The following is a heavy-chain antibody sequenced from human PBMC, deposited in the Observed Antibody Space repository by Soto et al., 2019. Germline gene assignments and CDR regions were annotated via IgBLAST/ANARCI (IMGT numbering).Heavy chain of an antibody. CDR1: GYTFTSYA. CDR3: ARAPGYCSSTSCRSYYMDV. J-gene: IGHJ6*03. D-gene: IGHD2-2*03. V-gene: IGHV1-3*01. CDR2: INAGNGNT. Sequence: GASVKVSCKASGYTFTSYAMHWVRQAPGQRLEWMGWINAGNGNTKYSQKFQGRVTITRDTSASTAYMELSSLRSEDTAVYYCARAPGYCSSTSCRSYYMDVWGKGTTVTVSS.